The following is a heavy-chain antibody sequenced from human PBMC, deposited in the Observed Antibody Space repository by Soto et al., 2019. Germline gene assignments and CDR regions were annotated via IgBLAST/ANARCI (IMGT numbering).Heavy chain of an antibody. Sequence: VQLVESGGGLVKPGGSLRLSCAASGFTFSNAWMNWVRQAPGKGLEWVGRIKSKTDGGTTDYAAPVKGRFTISRDDSKNTLYIQMNSLKTEDTAVYYCTTLTTYYYDSSGYWYYYYGMDVWGQGTTVTVAS. CDR3: TTLTTYYYDSSGYWYYYYGMDV. J-gene: IGHJ6*02. CDR2: IKSKTDGGTT. D-gene: IGHD3-22*01. CDR1: GFTFSNAW. V-gene: IGHV3-15*07.